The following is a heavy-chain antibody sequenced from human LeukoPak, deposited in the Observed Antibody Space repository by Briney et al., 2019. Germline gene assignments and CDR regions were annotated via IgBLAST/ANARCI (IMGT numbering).Heavy chain of an antibody. J-gene: IGHJ4*02. V-gene: IGHV4-39*01. D-gene: IGHD5-18*01. CDR3: ARLAALVTKDKDY. CDR1: GGSISSSSYY. CDR2: IYYSGST. Sequence: SETLSLTCTVSGGSISSSSYYWGWIRQPPGKGLEWIGSIYYSGSTYYNPSLKSRVTISVDTSKNQFSLKLSSVTAADTAVYYCARLAALVTKDKDYWGQGTLVTVSS.